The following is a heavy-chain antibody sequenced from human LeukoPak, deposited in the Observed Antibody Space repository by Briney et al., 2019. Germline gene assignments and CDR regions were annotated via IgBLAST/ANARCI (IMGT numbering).Heavy chain of an antibody. CDR3: ARGTAAADWFDP. V-gene: IGHV4-34*01. CDR2: INHSGST. Sequence: SETLSLTCAVYGGSFSGYYWSWIRQPPGKGLEWIGEINHSGSTNYNPSLKSRVTISVDTSKDQFSLKLSSVAAADTAVYYCARGTAAADWFDPWGQGTLVTVSS. CDR1: GGSFSGYY. D-gene: IGHD6-13*01. J-gene: IGHJ5*02.